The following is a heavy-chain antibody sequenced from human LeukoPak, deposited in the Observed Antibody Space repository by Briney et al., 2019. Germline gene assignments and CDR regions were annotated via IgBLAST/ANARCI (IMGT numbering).Heavy chain of an antibody. Sequence: ASVKVSCKASGYTFTGYYMHWVRQAPGQGLEWMGWINPNSGGTNYAQKFQGRVTMTRDTSISTAYMELSRLRSDDTAAYYCARGSTVVPNYYYYGMDVWGQGTTVTVSS. D-gene: IGHD4-23*01. CDR3: ARGSTVVPNYYYYGMDV. CDR1: GYTFTGYY. CDR2: INPNSGGT. V-gene: IGHV1-2*02. J-gene: IGHJ6*02.